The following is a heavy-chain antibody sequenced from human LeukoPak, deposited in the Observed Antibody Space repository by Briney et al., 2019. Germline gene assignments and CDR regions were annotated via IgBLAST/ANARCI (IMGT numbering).Heavy chain of an antibody. CDR1: GYSISNYY. V-gene: IGHV4-4*07. D-gene: IGHD3-10*01. Sequence: SETLSLTCIVSGYSISNYYWSWIRRPAGKGLEWIGRIYTSGSTNYNPSLKSRVTMSIDTSKNQFSLKLRSVTAADTAVYYCARVSYYFGSGSHYHYYMDVWGKGTTVTVSS. J-gene: IGHJ6*03. CDR2: IYTSGST. CDR3: ARVSYYFGSGSHYHYYMDV.